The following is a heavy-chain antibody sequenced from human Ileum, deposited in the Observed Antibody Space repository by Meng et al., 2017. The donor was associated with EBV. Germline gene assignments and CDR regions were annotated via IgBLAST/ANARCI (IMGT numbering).Heavy chain of an antibody. CDR1: GGSISSGGYY. Sequence: QGRRQESGPGTVKPYQTLSLTCTVSGGSISSGGYYWSWIRQHAGKGLEWIGYIHSSGSTYYNPSLRSRLTISVDTSKNQFSLKLSSVTAADTAVYYCARASYGSGSPLGESWFDPWGQGTLVTVSS. CDR2: IHSSGST. V-gene: IGHV4-31*03. D-gene: IGHD3-10*01. CDR3: ARASYGSGSPLGESWFDP. J-gene: IGHJ5*02.